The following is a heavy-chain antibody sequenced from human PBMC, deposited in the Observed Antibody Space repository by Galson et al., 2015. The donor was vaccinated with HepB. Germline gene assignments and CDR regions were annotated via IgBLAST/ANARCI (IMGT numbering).Heavy chain of an antibody. CDR1: GYTFTSYD. D-gene: IGHD5-12*01. CDR2: MSPNNGNT. CDR3: ARAKSGGEYSGYDSPDFDY. J-gene: IGHJ4*02. Sequence: SVKVSCKASGYTFTSYDINWVRQATGQGLEWMGWMSPNNGNTNYAQKLQGRVTMTTDTSTSTAYMELRSLRSDVTAVYYCARAKSGGEYSGYDSPDFDYWGQGTLVTVSS. V-gene: IGHV1-18*01.